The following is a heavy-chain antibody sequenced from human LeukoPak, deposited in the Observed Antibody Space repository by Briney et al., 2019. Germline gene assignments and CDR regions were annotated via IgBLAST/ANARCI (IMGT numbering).Heavy chain of an antibody. V-gene: IGHV3-33*01. CDR2: IWYDGSNK. CDR3: ARGGATYYYDSSGYSGGDY. Sequence: SGGSLRLSCAASGFTFSSYGMHWVRQAPGKGLEWVAVIWYDGSNKYYADSVKGRFTISRDNSKNTLYLQMNSLRAEDTAVYYCARGGATYYYDSSGYSGGDYWGQGTLVTVSS. D-gene: IGHD3-22*01. CDR1: GFTFSSYG. J-gene: IGHJ4*02.